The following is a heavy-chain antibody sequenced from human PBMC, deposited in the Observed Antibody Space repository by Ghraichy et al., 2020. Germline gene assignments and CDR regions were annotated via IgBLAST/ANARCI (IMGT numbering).Heavy chain of an antibody. V-gene: IGHV3-21*01. CDR3: VRQVGDDSSNWFDP. Sequence: GESLNISCTASGFTFSDYSMIWVRQAPGKGLEWVSSISRRSSPTYYADSVQGRFTISRDNAKNSVYLQMNSLRAEDTALYYCVRQVGDDSSNWFDPWGQGTLGTVSS. D-gene: IGHD5-18*01. CDR2: ISRRSSPT. J-gene: IGHJ5*02. CDR1: GFTFSDYS.